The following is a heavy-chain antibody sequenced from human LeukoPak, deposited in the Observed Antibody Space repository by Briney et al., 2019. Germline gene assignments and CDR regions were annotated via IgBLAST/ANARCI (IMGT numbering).Heavy chain of an antibody. Sequence: SETLSLTCAVYGGSFSGYYWSWIRQPPGKGLEWIGEINHSGSTNYNPSLKSRVTISVDTSKNQFSLKLSSVTAADTAVYYCARGAFEPTGDDIVVVVAATPYNYFDYWGQGTLVTVSS. J-gene: IGHJ4*02. CDR2: INHSGST. V-gene: IGHV4-34*01. D-gene: IGHD2-15*01. CDR1: GGSFSGYY. CDR3: ARGAFEPTGDDIVVVVAATPYNYFDY.